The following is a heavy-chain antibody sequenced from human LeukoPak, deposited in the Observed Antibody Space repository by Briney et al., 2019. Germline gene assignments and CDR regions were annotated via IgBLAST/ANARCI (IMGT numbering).Heavy chain of an antibody. CDR3: ARDRGDYDFWSGYFPNNWFDP. CDR1: GFTVSSNY. J-gene: IGHJ5*02. V-gene: IGHV3-53*01. D-gene: IGHD3-3*01. CDR2: IYSGGST. Sequence: PGGSLRLSCAASGFTVSSNYMSWVRQAPGKGLEWVSVIYSGGSTYYADSVKGRFTISRDNAKNSLYLQMNSLRAEDTAVYYCARDRGDYDFWSGYFPNNWFDPWGQGTLVTVSS.